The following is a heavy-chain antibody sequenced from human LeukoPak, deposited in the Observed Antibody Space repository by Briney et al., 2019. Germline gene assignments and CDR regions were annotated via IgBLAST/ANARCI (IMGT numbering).Heavy chain of an antibody. Sequence: PSETLCLTCTVSGGSISSYYWSWIRQPAGKGLEWIGRIYTSGSTNYNASPKSRVSMSVDTSKNQFSLKLSSVTAADTAVFYCARENSGSYREFDYWGQGTLVTVSS. CDR2: IYTSGST. CDR3: ARENSGSYREFDY. V-gene: IGHV4-4*07. CDR1: GGSISSYY. D-gene: IGHD1-26*01. J-gene: IGHJ4*02.